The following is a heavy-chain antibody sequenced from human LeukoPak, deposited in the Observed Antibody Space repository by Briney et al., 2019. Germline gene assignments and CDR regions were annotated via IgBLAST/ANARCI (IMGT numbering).Heavy chain of an antibody. Sequence: GGSLRLSCAASGVTLSTYAMSWARQAPGKGLEWVSGISSSGSGDNTYYADSVKGRFTISRDNSKNTLYLQMNSLRAEDTAVYYCAKFPPPGLYYFDYWGQGTLVTVSS. J-gene: IGHJ4*02. CDR3: AKFPPPGLYYFDY. CDR1: GVTLSTYA. V-gene: IGHV3-23*01. D-gene: IGHD2/OR15-2a*01. CDR2: ISSSGSGDNT.